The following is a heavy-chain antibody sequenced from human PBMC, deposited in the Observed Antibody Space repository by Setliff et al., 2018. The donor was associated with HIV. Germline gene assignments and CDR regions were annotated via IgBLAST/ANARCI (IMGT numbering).Heavy chain of an antibody. Sequence: PSETLSLTCAVSGHSISSGYYWGWIRQPPGKGLEWIGSIYHSGATSYNPSLKSRVTISVDTSKNQFSLKLSSVTAADTAVYYCARDGGVRIQRRTGIDYWGQGTLVTVSS. CDR2: IYHSGAT. CDR3: ARDGGVRIQRRTGIDY. J-gene: IGHJ4*02. CDR1: GHSISSGYY. D-gene: IGHD5-18*01. V-gene: IGHV4-38-2*02.